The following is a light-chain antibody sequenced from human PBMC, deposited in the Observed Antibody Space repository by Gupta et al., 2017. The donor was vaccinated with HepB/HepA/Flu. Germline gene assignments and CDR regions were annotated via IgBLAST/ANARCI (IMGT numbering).Light chain of an antibody. CDR3: QQRSNGLT. CDR2: DAF. CDR1: QSVSSF. V-gene: IGKV3-11*01. J-gene: IGKJ4*01. Sequence: EIVLTQSPATLSLSPGERATLSCRASQSVSSFLAWYQQKPGQAPRLLSYDAFNRATGIPARFSGSGSGTDFTLTISSLEPEDFAVYYCQQRSNGLTFGGGTRVEIK.